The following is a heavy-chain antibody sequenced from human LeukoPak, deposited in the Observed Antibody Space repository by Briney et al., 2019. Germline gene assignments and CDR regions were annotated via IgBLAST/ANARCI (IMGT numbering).Heavy chain of an antibody. D-gene: IGHD2-2*01. Sequence: GGSLRLSCAASGFTFDDYGMSWVRQAPGKGLEWVSGINWNGGSTGYADSVKGRFTISRDNAKNSLYLQMNSLRAEDTALYHCARPQLGYCSSTSCTSSGGAFDIWGQGTMVTVSS. CDR1: GFTFDDYG. CDR3: ARPQLGYCSSTSCTSSGGAFDI. CDR2: INWNGGST. J-gene: IGHJ3*02. V-gene: IGHV3-20*01.